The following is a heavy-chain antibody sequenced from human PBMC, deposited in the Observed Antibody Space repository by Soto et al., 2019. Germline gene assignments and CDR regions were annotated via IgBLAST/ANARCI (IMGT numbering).Heavy chain of an antibody. CDR2: IIPIFGTA. V-gene: IGHV1-69*01. Sequence: QLVQSGAEVKKPGSSVKVSCKASGGTFSSYAISWVRQAPGQGLEWMGGIIPIFGTANYAQKFQGRVTITADESTSTADMELSSLRSEDTAVYYCARETAPIVVVPAAIGGWFDPWGQGTLVTVSS. CDR3: ARETAPIVVVPAAIGGWFDP. D-gene: IGHD2-2*02. CDR1: GGTFSSYA. J-gene: IGHJ5*02.